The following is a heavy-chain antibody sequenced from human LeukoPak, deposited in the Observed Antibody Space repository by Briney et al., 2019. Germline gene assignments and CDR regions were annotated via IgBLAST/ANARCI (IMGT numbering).Heavy chain of an antibody. V-gene: IGHV4-4*07. CDR3: ARGAGYNWNILDY. CDR1: GGSISSYY. D-gene: IGHD1-1*01. Sequence: SETLSLTCTVSGGSISSYYWSWIRQPAGKGLEWIGRVYTSGSAAYNPSLKSRVTMSVDTSKNQLSLKLRSVTAADTAVYYCARGAGYNWNILDYWGQGILVTVSS. CDR2: VYTSGSA. J-gene: IGHJ4*02.